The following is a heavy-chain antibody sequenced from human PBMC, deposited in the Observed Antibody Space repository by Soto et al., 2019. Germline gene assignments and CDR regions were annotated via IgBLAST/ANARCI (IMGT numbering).Heavy chain of an antibody. D-gene: IGHD1-7*01. CDR2: ISYDGSNK. CDR3: AKDQARRYNWNYAFDY. CDR1: GFTFSSYG. Sequence: GGSLRLSCAASGFTFSSYGMHWVRQAPGKGLEWVAVISYDGSNKYYADSVKGRFTISRDNSKNTLYLQMNSLRAEDTAVYYCAKDQARRYNWNYAFDYWGQGTLVTVSS. J-gene: IGHJ4*02. V-gene: IGHV3-30*18.